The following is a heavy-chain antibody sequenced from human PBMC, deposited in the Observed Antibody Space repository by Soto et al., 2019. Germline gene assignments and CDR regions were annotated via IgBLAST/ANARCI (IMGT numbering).Heavy chain of an antibody. V-gene: IGHV1-69*01. J-gene: IGHJ4*02. CDR1: GGTFSSYA. Sequence: QVQLVQSGAEVKKPGSSVKVSCKASGGTFSSYAISWVRQAPGQGLEWMGGIIPIFGTANYAQKFQGSVTITEDESTNTAYMELSSLRSEDTAVYYCARQEEGVADTAMVDYWGQGTLVTVSS. CDR2: IIPIFGTA. D-gene: IGHD5-18*01. CDR3: ARQEEGVADTAMVDY.